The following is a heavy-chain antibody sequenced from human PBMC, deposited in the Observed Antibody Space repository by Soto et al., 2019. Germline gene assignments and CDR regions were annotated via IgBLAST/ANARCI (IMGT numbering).Heavy chain of an antibody. CDR2: ISNDGSNK. Sequence: QPGGSLRLSCAVSGFVFSSYDMHWVRQAPGKGLEWVAVISNDGSNKDYADSVKGRFTISRDNSKITLYLQMNGLRAEDTAVYYCAKGKTIFGVVVVSEYWGQGTLVTVSS. J-gene: IGHJ4*01. D-gene: IGHD3-3*01. V-gene: IGHV3-30*18. CDR3: AKGKTIFGVVVVSEY. CDR1: GFVFSSYD.